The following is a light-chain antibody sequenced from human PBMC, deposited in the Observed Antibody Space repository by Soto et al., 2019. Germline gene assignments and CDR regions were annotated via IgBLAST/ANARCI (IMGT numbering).Light chain of an antibody. CDR3: QQYENWPPRT. J-gene: IGKJ1*01. CDR2: GAS. Sequence: EIVMTQSPATLSVSPGERATLSCRASQSVSSNLAWYQQKPGQAPRLLIYGASTRATGIPARFSGSGSGTEFTLTISSLQSEDFAVYYCQQYENWPPRTLDEGTKVDIK. V-gene: IGKV3-15*01. CDR1: QSVSSN.